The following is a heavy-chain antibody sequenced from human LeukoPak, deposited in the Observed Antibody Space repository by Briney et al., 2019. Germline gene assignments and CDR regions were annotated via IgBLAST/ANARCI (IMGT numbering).Heavy chain of an antibody. J-gene: IGHJ4*02. CDR1: GFTFDDYA. Sequence: GGSLRLSCAASGFTFDDYAMHWVRQDPGKGLEWVSLISWDGGSTYYADSVKGRFTISRDNSKNSLYLQMNSLRAEDTALYYCAKGPREWELLFDYWGQGTLVTVSS. V-gene: IGHV3-43D*03. CDR2: ISWDGGST. CDR3: AKGPREWELLFDY. D-gene: IGHD1-26*01.